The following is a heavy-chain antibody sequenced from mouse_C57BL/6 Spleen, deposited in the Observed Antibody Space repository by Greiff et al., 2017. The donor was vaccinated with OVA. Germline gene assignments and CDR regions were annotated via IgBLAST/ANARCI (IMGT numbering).Heavy chain of an antibody. CDR1: GYTFTSYW. CDR2: IYPGSGST. D-gene: IGHD2-3*01. CDR3: ARERLYDGYYGYFDV. J-gene: IGHJ1*03. Sequence: QVQLQQPGAELVKPGASVKMSCKASGYTFTSYWITWVKQRPGQGLEWIGDIYPGSGSTNYNEKFKSKATLTVDTSSSTAYMQLSSLTSEDSAVYYCARERLYDGYYGYFDVWGTGTTVTVSS. V-gene: IGHV1-55*01.